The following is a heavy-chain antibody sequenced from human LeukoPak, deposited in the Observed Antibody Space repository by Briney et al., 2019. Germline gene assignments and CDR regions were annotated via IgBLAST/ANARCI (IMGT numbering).Heavy chain of an antibody. J-gene: IGHJ4*02. CDR2: ISGSGGST. V-gene: IGHV3-23*01. D-gene: IGHD2-15*01. CDR3: AKRGCSGGSCYSPDPEY. Sequence: GASLRLSCAASGFTFSSYAMSWVRQAPGKGLEWVSAISGSGGSTYYADSVKGRFTISSDNSKNTLYLQMNSLRAEDTAVYYCAKRGCSGGSCYSPDPEYWGQGTLVTVSS. CDR1: GFTFSSYA.